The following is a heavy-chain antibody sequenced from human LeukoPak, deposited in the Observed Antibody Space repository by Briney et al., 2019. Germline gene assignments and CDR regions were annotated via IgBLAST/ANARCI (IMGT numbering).Heavy chain of an antibody. Sequence: SETLSLTCAVYGGSFSGYYWSWIRHPPGKGLEWDGEINHSGSTNYNPSLKRRVTISVDTSTDQCSLTLSSVTAADTAVYYCARGYYDFWSGLSGIWFDPWGQGTLVTVSS. V-gene: IGHV4-34*01. CDR2: INHSGST. D-gene: IGHD3-3*01. CDR1: GGSFSGYY. J-gene: IGHJ5*02. CDR3: ARGYYDFWSGLSGIWFDP.